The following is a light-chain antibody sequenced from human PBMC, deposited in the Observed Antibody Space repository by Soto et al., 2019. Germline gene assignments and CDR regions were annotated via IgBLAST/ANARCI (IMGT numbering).Light chain of an antibody. CDR2: EVS. J-gene: IGLJ1*01. V-gene: IGLV2-8*01. CDR3: SSYAGSNNYV. Sequence: QYALTQPPSASGSPGQSVTISCTGTSSDVGGYNYVSWYQHHPGKAPKLMIYEVSKRPSGVPDRFSGSKSGNTASLTVSGLQADDEADYYCSSYAGSNNYVFGTGTKLTVL. CDR1: SSDVGGYNY.